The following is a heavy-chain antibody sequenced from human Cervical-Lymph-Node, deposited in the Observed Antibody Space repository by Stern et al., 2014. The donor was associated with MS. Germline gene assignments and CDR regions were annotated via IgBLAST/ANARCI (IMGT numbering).Heavy chain of an antibody. CDR3: TTLDRSYPYYYYGMDV. CDR1: GFTFRNAW. D-gene: IGHD1-26*01. CDR2: IKSTTDGGTT. V-gene: IGHV3-15*01. J-gene: IGHJ6*02. Sequence: EVQLVESGGGLVKPGGSLRLSCAASGFTFRNAWMTWICQAPGEGLEWVGRIKSTTDGGTTDYAAPVKGRFTISRDDSKNTLYLQMNSLKTEDTAVYYCTTLDRSYPYYYYGMDVWGQGTTVTVSS.